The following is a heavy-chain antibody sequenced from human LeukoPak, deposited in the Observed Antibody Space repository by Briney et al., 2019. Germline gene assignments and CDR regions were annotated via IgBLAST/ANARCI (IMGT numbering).Heavy chain of an antibody. Sequence: SMRLSCAASGFSIRTYWMSWVRQAPGKGLEWVANIKQEGSEKNDLDSVKGRFTISRDNAKNSLDLQMNSLRAEDTAVYYCARSGSSMEYWGQGTLVCASS. CDR1: GFSIRTYW. CDR3: ARSGSSMEY. D-gene: IGHD3-10*01. J-gene: IGHJ4*02. CDR2: IKQEGSEK. V-gene: IGHV3-7*01.